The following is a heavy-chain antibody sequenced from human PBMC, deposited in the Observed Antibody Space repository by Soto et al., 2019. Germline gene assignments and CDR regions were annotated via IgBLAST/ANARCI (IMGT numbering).Heavy chain of an antibody. J-gene: IGHJ5*02. Sequence: GGSLRLSCAASGFTFGHYGLNWVRQAPGKGLEWVAVISYDSSNKYYAQSVRGRFTISRDNSKDTLYLQMNSLRAEDTAVYYCAKDLSPDTAMVPPTYNWFAPGGQGTLVTVSS. CDR2: ISYDSSNK. V-gene: IGHV3-30*18. CDR1: GFTFGHYG. CDR3: AKDLSPDTAMVPPTYNWFAP. D-gene: IGHD5-18*01.